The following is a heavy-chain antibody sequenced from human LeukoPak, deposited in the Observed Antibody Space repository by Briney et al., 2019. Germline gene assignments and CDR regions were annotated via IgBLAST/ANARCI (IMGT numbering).Heavy chain of an antibody. J-gene: IGHJ4*02. V-gene: IGHV3-20*04. CDR1: GFSFDDYD. Sequence: GVSLRLSCAASGFSFDDYDMSWVRQAPGKGLEWVSGINWNGGSTGYADSVKGRFTISRDNAKNSLYLHMSSLRAEDTALYYCAREEGGYFDYWGQGTLVTVSS. D-gene: IGHD3-16*01. CDR3: AREEGGYFDY. CDR2: INWNGGST.